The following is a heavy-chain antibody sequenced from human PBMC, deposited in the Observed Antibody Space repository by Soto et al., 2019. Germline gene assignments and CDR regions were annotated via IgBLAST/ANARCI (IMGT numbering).Heavy chain of an antibody. CDR1: GYIFTSFY. CDR2: INPSGGTT. J-gene: IGHJ5*02. V-gene: IGHV1-46*01. D-gene: IGHD4-17*01. Sequence: ASVKVSCKTSGYIFTSFYIYWVRQAPGQGLEWMGIINPSGGTTTYAQKFQGRVTMTRDTSMSTAYMELSSLQSEDTAVYYCARGIKYGEYSRWFDPWG. CDR3: ARGIKYGEYSRWFDP.